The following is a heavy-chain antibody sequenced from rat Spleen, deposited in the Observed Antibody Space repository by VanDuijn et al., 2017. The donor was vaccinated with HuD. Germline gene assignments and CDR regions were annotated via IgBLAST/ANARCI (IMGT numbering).Heavy chain of an antibody. Sequence: VRLKESGPGLVQPSQTLSLTCTVSGFSLISYAVNWVRQPPGKGLEWVATISYDGSSTYYRDSVKGRFTISRDNAKSTLYLQMDSLRSEDTATYYCTRGGNYDFDYWGQGVMVTVSS. D-gene: IGHD1-10*01. CDR3: TRGGNYDFDY. CDR1: GFSLISYA. V-gene: IGHV5-7*01. J-gene: IGHJ2*01. CDR2: ISYDGSST.